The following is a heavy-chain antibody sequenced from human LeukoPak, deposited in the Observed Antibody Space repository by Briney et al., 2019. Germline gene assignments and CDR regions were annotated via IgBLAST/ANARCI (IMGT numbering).Heavy chain of an antibody. CDR1: GFTFSSYE. Sequence: GGSLRLSCAASGFTFSSYEMNWVRQAPGKGLEWVSYISSSGSTIYYADSVKGRFTISRDNAKNSLYLQMDNLRAEDTGVYYCARDFYDGFALDYWGQGTLVTVPS. CDR3: ARDFYDGFALDY. V-gene: IGHV3-48*03. J-gene: IGHJ4*02. D-gene: IGHD2/OR15-2a*01. CDR2: ISSSGSTI.